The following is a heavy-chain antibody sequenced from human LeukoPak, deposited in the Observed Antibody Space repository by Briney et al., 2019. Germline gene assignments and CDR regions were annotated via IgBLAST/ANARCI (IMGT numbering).Heavy chain of an antibody. CDR1: GFTFSSYG. CDR2: IRYDGSNK. V-gene: IGHV3-30*02. CDR3: AKDLVVVPRVLDY. J-gene: IGHJ4*02. D-gene: IGHD2-2*01. Sequence: PGGSLRLSCAASGFTFSSYGMHWVRQAPGKGLEWVAFIRYDGSNKYYADSVKGRFTISRDNPKNTLYLQMNSLRAEDTAVYYCAKDLVVVPRVLDYWGQGTLVTVSS.